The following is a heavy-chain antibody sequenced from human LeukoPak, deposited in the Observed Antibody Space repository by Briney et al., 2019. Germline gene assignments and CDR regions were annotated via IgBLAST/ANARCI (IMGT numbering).Heavy chain of an antibody. Sequence: GGSLRLSCAASGFTFSSYAMHWVRQAPGKGLEWVAVISYDGGNKYYADSVKGRFTISRDNSKNTLYLQMNSLRAEDTAVYYCARENNWFDPWGQGTLVTVSS. CDR3: ARENNWFDP. CDR1: GFTFSSYA. J-gene: IGHJ5*02. V-gene: IGHV3-30-3*01. CDR2: ISYDGGNK.